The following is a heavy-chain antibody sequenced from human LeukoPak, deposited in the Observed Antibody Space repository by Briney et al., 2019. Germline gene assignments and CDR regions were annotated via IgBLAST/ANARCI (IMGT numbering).Heavy chain of an antibody. D-gene: IGHD2-2*01. CDR2: ISGSGGST. CDR3: AKGRYCSSTSCRYFDY. CDR1: GFTFSSYA. Sequence: PGESLRLSCAASGFTFSSYAMSWVRQAPGKGLEWVSAISGSGGSTYYADSVKGRFTISRDNSKNTLYLQMNSLRAEDTAVYYCAKGRYCSSTSCRYFDYWGQGTLVTVSS. V-gene: IGHV3-23*01. J-gene: IGHJ4*02.